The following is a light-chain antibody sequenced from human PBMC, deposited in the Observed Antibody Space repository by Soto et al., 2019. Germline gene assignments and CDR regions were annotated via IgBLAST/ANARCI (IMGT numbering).Light chain of an antibody. CDR1: STDIGAYNY. CDR2: EVT. Sequence: QSALTQPASVSGSPGQSITISCTGTSTDIGAYNYVSWYQQHPGKAPKLLIYEVTNRPSGVSNRFSGSKSGNTASLTISGLQAEDEANYYWHSYTTLSNRVFGTGTKVTVL. J-gene: IGLJ1*01. CDR3: HSYTTLSNRV. V-gene: IGLV2-14*01.